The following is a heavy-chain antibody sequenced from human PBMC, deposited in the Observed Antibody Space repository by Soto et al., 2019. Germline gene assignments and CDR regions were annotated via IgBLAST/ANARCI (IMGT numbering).Heavy chain of an antibody. D-gene: IGHD1-20*01. CDR1: GASITSVDYY. J-gene: IGHJ4*02. CDR3: ARARNWNFYDS. CDR2: IYYSGST. Sequence: PSETLWLTCTVSGASITSVDYYCSWIRQSPGKGLEWIAYIYYSGSTFXXPSLKSRLTMSIDTSKNQFSLMLSSVTAADTAVYYCARARNWNFYDSWGPGTLVTVSS. V-gene: IGHV4-30-4*01.